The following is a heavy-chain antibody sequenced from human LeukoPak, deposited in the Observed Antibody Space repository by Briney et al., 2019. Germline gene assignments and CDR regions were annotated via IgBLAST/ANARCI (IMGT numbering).Heavy chain of an antibody. D-gene: IGHD6-19*01. CDR1: GDSISNYN. Sequence: PSETLSLTCTVSGDSISNYNWSWIRQSPGKELEWIGYMYNRGSTIYNPSLKSRVTISTDTSKNQFSLRLTSVTAADTAVYYCARAEKAVTGTLDSWGQGTLITVSS. V-gene: IGHV4-59*01. J-gene: IGHJ4*02. CDR3: ARAEKAVTGTLDS. CDR2: MYNRGST.